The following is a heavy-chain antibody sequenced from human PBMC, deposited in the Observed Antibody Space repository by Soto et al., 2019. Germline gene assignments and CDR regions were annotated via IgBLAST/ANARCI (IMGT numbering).Heavy chain of an antibody. Sequence: PGGSLRLSCAASGFTFSSYGMHWVRQAPGKGLEWVAVISYDGSNKYYADSVKGRFTISRDNSKNTLYLQMNSLRAEDTAVYYCAKYLWQTYGMDVWGQGTTVTVSS. CDR1: GFTFSSYG. V-gene: IGHV3-30*18. CDR2: ISYDGSNK. D-gene: IGHD2-21*01. J-gene: IGHJ6*02. CDR3: AKYLWQTYGMDV.